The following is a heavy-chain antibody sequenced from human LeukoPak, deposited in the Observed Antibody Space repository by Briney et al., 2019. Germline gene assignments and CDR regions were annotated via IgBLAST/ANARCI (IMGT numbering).Heavy chain of an antibody. J-gene: IGHJ4*02. CDR1: GFIFSNYA. CDR2: ISGSDDNT. CDR3: AKSRSGVSSCYNY. D-gene: IGHD2-15*01. Sequence: GGSLRLSCAASGFIFSNYAMSWVRQAPGKGLEWVSAISGSDDNTYYADSVRGRFTISRDNSKNTLYLQMNSRRAEDTAIYFCAKSRSGVSSCYNYWGQGTLVTVSS. V-gene: IGHV3-23*01.